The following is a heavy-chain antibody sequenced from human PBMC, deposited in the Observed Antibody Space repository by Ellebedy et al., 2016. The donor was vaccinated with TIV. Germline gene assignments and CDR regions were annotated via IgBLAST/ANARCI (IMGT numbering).Heavy chain of an antibody. CDR1: GFTFSRYA. CDR2: LSGTGGST. V-gene: IGHV3-23*01. Sequence: PGGSLRLSCAASGFTFSRYAVSWVRQAPGKAPEWVSALSGTGGSTYYADSVKGRFTISKDTSKNTLYLQMNSLRVEDTAVYYCAKLKGSGWYRWYFDLWGRGTLVSVSS. J-gene: IGHJ2*01. CDR3: AKLKGSGWYRWYFDL. D-gene: IGHD6-19*01.